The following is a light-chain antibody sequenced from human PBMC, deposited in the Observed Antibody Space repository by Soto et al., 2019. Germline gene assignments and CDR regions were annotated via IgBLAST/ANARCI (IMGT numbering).Light chain of an antibody. CDR1: SSNIGRNT. CDR3: AAWDDSLNGRGV. J-gene: IGLJ3*02. V-gene: IGLV1-44*01. Sequence: QSVLTQPPSASGTPGQRVTISCSGSSSNIGRNTVNWYQQLPGTAPKLLIYSNNQRPSGVPDRFSGSRSGTSASLAISGLQSEDEGDYYCAAWDDSLNGRGVFGGGTKLTVL. CDR2: SNN.